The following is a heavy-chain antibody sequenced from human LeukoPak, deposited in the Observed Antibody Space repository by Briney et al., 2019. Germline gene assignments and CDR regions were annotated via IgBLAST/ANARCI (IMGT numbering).Heavy chain of an antibody. J-gene: IGHJ4*02. CDR1: GGSISSSSYY. CDR3: ARDPQTYYFDY. Sequence: SETLSLTCTVSGGSISSSSYYWGWIRQPPGKGLEWIGSIYYSGSTYYNPSLKSRVTISVDTSKNQFSLKLSSVTAADTAVYYCARDPQTYYFDYWGQGTLVTVSS. V-gene: IGHV4-39*02. CDR2: IYYSGST.